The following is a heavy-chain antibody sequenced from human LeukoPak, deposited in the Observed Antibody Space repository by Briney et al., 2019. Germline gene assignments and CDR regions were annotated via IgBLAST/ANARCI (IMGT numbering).Heavy chain of an antibody. V-gene: IGHV4-30-4*01. CDR2: IYYSGST. J-gene: IGHJ4*02. Sequence: SETLSLTCTVSGGSISSGDYYWSWIRQPPGKGLEWIGYIYYSGSTYYNPSLKSRVTISVDTSKNQFSLKLSSVTAADTAVYYCARACDDYSGLGIPYYFDYWGQGTLVTVSS. CDR1: GGSISSGDYY. CDR3: ARACDDYSGLGIPYYFDY. D-gene: IGHD5-12*01.